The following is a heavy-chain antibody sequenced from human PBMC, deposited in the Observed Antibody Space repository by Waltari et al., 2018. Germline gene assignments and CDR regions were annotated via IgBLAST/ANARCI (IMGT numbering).Heavy chain of an antibody. V-gene: IGHV4-4*02. Sequence: QLQLQQSGPGLVKPSESLSLTCGVSGDSMSENYWWSWVRQSPEKGLEWIGQIHRRGRNYYNPSLESRVSVSMDTSNNKFFLKLSSAIAADTAVYYCARDRGRGLYFDSWGQGTLVTVSP. D-gene: IGHD2-15*01. CDR3: ARDRGRGLYFDS. CDR2: IHRRGRN. J-gene: IGHJ4*02. CDR1: GDSMSENYW.